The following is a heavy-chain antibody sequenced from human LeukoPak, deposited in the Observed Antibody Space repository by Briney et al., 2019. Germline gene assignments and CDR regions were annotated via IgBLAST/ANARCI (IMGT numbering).Heavy chain of an antibody. CDR1: GGSFSGYY. D-gene: IGHD5-18*01. CDR2: INHSGST. CDR3: ARERGRGYSYGLFDY. Sequence: SETLSLTCAVYGGSFSGYYWSWIRQPPGKGLEWIGEINHSGSTNYNPPLKSRVTISVDTSKNQFSLKLSSVTAADTAVYYCARERGRGYSYGLFDYWGQGTLVTVSS. J-gene: IGHJ4*02. V-gene: IGHV4-34*01.